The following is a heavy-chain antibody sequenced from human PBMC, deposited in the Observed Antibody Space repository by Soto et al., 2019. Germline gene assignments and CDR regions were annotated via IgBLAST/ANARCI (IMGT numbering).Heavy chain of an antibody. D-gene: IGHD2-2*01. Sequence: SETLSLTCIVSGGSISSSSYYWGWIRQPPGKGLEWIGSIYYSGSTYYNPSLKSRVTISVDTSKNQFSLKLSSVTAADTAVYYCARHVYCSGTSCYEGDDAFDIWGQGTMVT. J-gene: IGHJ3*02. CDR3: ARHVYCSGTSCYEGDDAFDI. CDR2: IYYSGST. V-gene: IGHV4-39*01. CDR1: GGSISSSSYY.